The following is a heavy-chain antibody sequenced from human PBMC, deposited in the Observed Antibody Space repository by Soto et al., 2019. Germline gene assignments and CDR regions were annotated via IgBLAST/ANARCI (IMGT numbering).Heavy chain of an antibody. CDR2: IYYSGST. Sequence: SETLSLTCTVSGGSVNSGSYYWSWIRQHPGKGLEWIGYIYYSGSTNYNPSLKSRVTISVDTSKNQFSLKLSSVTAADTAVYYCARAGNYYYYGMDVWGQGTTVTVSS. V-gene: IGHV4-61*01. CDR1: GGSVNSGSYY. J-gene: IGHJ6*02. CDR3: ARAGNYYYYGMDV.